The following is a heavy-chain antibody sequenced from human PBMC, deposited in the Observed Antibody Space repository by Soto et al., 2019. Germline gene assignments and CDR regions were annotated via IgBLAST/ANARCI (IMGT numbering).Heavy chain of an antibody. V-gene: IGHV4-31*03. Sequence: QVQLQESGPGLVKPSQTLSLTCTVSGGSMRNSGYYWSWIRQHPGKGLEWIGYISYSGSTDYAPSLKSRVTMSVDTSKNQFSLKLSSVTAADTAVYYCARDAVTKRDFYYYGMDVWGRGTTVTVSS. CDR2: ISYSGST. J-gene: IGHJ6*02. CDR3: ARDAVTKRDFYYYGMDV. D-gene: IGHD4-4*01. CDR1: GGSMRNSGYY.